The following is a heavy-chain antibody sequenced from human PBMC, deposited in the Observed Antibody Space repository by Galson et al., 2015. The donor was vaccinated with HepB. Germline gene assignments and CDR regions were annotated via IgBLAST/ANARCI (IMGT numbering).Heavy chain of an antibody. CDR1: GHTVTEFS. CDR3: ATDGRFTMVRGVSYYYDMDV. D-gene: IGHD3-10*01. Sequence: SVKVSCKVSGHTVTEFSMHWVRQAPGKGLEWMGGFDRGDGETVYSQKFQGRVNMTEDTSTDTAYMELSSLRSEGTAVYYCATDGRFTMVRGVSYYYDMDVWGQGTTVTVSS. V-gene: IGHV1-24*01. J-gene: IGHJ6*02. CDR2: FDRGDGET.